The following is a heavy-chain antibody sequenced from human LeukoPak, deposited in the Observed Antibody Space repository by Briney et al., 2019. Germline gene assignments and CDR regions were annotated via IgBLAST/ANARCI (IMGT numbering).Heavy chain of an antibody. D-gene: IGHD1-26*01. Sequence: GGSLRLSCAASGFTFSSYAMHWVRQAPGKGLEWVSYINSGGSAIYYADSVKGRFTISRDNAKNSLYLQMNSLRADDTAVYYCARGGSYVHYWGQGTLVTVSS. CDR1: GFTFSSYA. V-gene: IGHV3-48*03. CDR2: INSGGSAI. CDR3: ARGGSYVHY. J-gene: IGHJ4*02.